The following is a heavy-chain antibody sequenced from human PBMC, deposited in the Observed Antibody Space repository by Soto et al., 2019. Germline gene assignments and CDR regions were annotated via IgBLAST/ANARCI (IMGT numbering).Heavy chain of an antibody. CDR2: ISAYNGNT. D-gene: IGHD3-22*01. J-gene: IGHJ5*02. CDR1: GYTFTSYG. CDR3: ARDTPLYYDSSGPGWFDP. Sequence: VSCKASGYTFTSYGISWVRQAPGQGLEWMGWISAYNGNTNYAQKLQGRVTMTTDTSTSTAYMELRSLRSDDTAVYYCARDTPLYYDSSGPGWFDPWGQGTLVTVSS. V-gene: IGHV1-18*01.